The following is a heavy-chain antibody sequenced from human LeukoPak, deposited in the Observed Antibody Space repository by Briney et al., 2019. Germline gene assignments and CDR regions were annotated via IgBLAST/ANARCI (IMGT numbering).Heavy chain of an antibody. V-gene: IGHV3-30*18. CDR1: GFPFSTYG. CDR3: AKGGGVIGRSYYFDY. D-gene: IGHD2-8*02. J-gene: IGHJ4*02. CDR2: LSNDGNNK. Sequence: PGGSLRLSCAASGFPFSTYGMHWVRQAPGKGLEWVAALSNDGNNKFYADSVKGRFTISRDNPKNTMNLQMNSLRAEDTAVYYCAKGGGVIGRSYYFDYWGQGTLVTVSS.